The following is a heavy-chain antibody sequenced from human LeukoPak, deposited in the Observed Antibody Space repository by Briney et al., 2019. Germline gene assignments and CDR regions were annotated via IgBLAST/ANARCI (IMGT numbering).Heavy chain of an antibody. CDR1: GFTFSSYA. CDR2: ISGSGGST. D-gene: IGHD1-26*01. V-gene: IGHV3-23*01. CDR3: AKGISGTPSAHYFDY. J-gene: IGHJ4*02. Sequence: GGSLRLSCAASGFTFSSYAMSWVRQAPGKGLEWVSAISGSGGSTYYADSVKGRFTISRDNSKNTLYLQMNSLRAEDTAVYYCAKGISGTPSAHYFDYWGQGALVTVSS.